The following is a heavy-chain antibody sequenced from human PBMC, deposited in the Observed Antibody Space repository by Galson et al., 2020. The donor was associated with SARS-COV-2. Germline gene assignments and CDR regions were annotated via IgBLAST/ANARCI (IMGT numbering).Heavy chain of an antibody. CDR1: GYTFSSYG. J-gene: IGHJ4*02. Sequence: ASVKVSCKASGYTFSSYGLTWVRQAPRQGLEWMGWISVYNGDTKYAQNLQGRVTMTTDTSTSTAYMELRSLRSDDTAVYYCAREGGQLGSRLDFWGQGTLVTVSS. CDR2: ISVYNGDT. V-gene: IGHV1-18*01. D-gene: IGHD6-6*01. CDR3: AREGGQLGSRLDF.